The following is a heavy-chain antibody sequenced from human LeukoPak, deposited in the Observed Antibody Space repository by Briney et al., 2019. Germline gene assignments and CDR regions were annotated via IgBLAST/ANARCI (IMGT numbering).Heavy chain of an antibody. J-gene: IGHJ3*02. CDR3: ARRSMVRGVIIVKGDDAFDI. Sequence: ASVKVSCKASGYTFTSYDINWVRQATGQGLEWMGWMNPNSGNTGYAQKFQGRVTMTTDTSTRTAYMELRSLRADDTAIYYCARRSMVRGVIIVKGDDAFDIWGQGTVVTVSS. CDR2: MNPNSGNT. V-gene: IGHV1-8*01. CDR1: GYTFTSYD. D-gene: IGHD3-10*01.